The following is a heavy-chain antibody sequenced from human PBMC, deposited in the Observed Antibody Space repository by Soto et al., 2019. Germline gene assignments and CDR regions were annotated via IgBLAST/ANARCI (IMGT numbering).Heavy chain of an antibody. V-gene: IGHV1-8*01. CDR2: MNPNSGNT. D-gene: IGHD2-2*01. Sequence: QVQLVQSGAEVKKPGASVKVSCKASGYTFTSYDINWVRQATGQGLEWMGWMNPNSGNTGYAQKFQGRVTMTRNTSISTAYMELSSLRSEDTAVYYWARRRLVPAGRRDWFDPWGQGTLVTVSS. CDR1: GYTFTSYD. CDR3: ARRRLVPAGRRDWFDP. J-gene: IGHJ5*02.